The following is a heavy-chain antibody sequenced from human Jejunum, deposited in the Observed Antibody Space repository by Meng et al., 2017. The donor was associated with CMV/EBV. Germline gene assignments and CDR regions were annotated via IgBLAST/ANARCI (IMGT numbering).Heavy chain of an antibody. V-gene: IGHV4-38-2*02. J-gene: IGHJ4*02. CDR2: VERSGGT. Sequence: SISTKEDWAGIRQAPGKGLEWIGSVERSGGTYDNPSTKSRVTISVEVSKNQFPLSLSSGSAADTAVYYWARDNLLYYDLSDGYFGYWGQGMLVTVSS. D-gene: IGHD3-16*01. CDR1: SISTKED. CDR3: ARDNLLYYDLSDGYFGY.